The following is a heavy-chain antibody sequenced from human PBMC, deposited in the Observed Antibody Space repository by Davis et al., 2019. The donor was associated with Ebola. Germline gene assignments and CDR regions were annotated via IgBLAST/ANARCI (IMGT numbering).Heavy chain of an antibody. Sequence: GESLKISCAASGFTFSSYWMSWVRQAPGKGLEWVANIKQDGSEKYCVDSVKGRFTISRHDSKNTLYLQINSLRAEDTAVYYCARAPGQYYYGSGSYYRPPPDYWGQGTLVTVSS. D-gene: IGHD3-10*01. J-gene: IGHJ4*02. CDR1: GFTFSSYW. CDR2: IKQDGSEK. CDR3: ARAPGQYYYGSGSYYRPPPDY. V-gene: IGHV3-7*01.